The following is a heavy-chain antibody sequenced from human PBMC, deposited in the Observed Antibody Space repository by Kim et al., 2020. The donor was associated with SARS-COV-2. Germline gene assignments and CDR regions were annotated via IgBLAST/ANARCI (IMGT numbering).Heavy chain of an antibody. Sequence: SETLSLTCTVSGGSISSSSYYWGWIRQPPGKGLEWIGSIYYSGSTYYNPSLKSRVTISVDTSKNQFSLKLSSVTAADTAVYYCARRMKYCSSTSCYYYFDYWGQGTLVTVSS. CDR3: ARRMKYCSSTSCYYYFDY. CDR2: IYYSGST. V-gene: IGHV4-39*01. J-gene: IGHJ4*02. D-gene: IGHD2-2*01. CDR1: GGSISSSSYY.